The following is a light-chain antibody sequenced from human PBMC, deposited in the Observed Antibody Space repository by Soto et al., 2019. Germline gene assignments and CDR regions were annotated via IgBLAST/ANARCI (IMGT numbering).Light chain of an antibody. CDR3: QQLNSYPSIT. Sequence: IQLTQSPSSLSASVGYRFTIACRASQGISSYLAWYQQKPGKAPKLLIYAASTLQSGVPSRFSGSGSGTDFTLTIRSLQPEDFATYYCQQLNSYPSITFGQGTRREIK. CDR2: AAS. V-gene: IGKV1-9*01. CDR1: QGISSY. J-gene: IGKJ5*01.